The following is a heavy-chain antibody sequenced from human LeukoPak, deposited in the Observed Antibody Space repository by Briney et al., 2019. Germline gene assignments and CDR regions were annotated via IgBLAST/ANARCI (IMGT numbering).Heavy chain of an antibody. V-gene: IGHV3-53*01. Sequence: GGSLRLSCAASGFTVSSNYMSWVRQAPGKGLEWVSVIYSGGGTFYADSVKGRFTISRDNSKNTLYLQMNSLRVEDTAVYYCARRTAVSYYFDCWGQGTLVTVSS. J-gene: IGHJ4*02. CDR2: IYSGGGT. CDR1: GFTVSSNY. CDR3: ARRTAVSYYFDC. D-gene: IGHD1-14*01.